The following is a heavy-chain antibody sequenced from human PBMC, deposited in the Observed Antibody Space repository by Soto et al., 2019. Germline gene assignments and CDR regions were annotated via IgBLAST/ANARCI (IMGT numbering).Heavy chain of an antibody. Sequence: GGSLRLSCAASGFTVSSSYMSWVRQAPGKGLEWVSVIYGGGSTYYADSVKGRFTVSRDNSKNTLYLQMNSLRDEDTAIYFCAILDLPGLYFDYWGQGTMVTVYS. V-gene: IGHV3-53*01. CDR3: AILDLPGLYFDY. J-gene: IGHJ4*02. CDR1: GFTVSSSY. CDR2: IYGGGST.